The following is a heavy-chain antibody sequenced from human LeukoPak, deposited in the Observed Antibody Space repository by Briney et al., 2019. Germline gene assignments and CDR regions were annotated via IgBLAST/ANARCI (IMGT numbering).Heavy chain of an antibody. CDR2: ISSSGSTM. CDR3: RSSYSCSSTTCYFDY. J-gene: IGHJ4*02. Sequence: GGSLRLSCAASGFTFSNYEMYWLRQAPGKGLEWVSYISSSGSTMDYADSVKRRFTISRDNAKNSLYLQMNRLRAEDTAVYYCRSSYSCSSTTCYFDYWGQGTLVTVSS. D-gene: IGHD2-2*01. V-gene: IGHV3-48*03. CDR1: GFTFSNYE.